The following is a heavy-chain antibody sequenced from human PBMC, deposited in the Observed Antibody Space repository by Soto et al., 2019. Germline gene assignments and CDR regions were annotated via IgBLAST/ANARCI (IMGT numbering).Heavy chain of an antibody. D-gene: IGHD4-17*01. Sequence: PGESPKISCMGSGYSFTDYWITWVRQMPGKGLEWMGRIDPRDSDTNYSPSFRGHVSISADKSISTAYLQWSSLKPSDTAIYYCASADYGDFACFEFWGQGTLVTVSS. V-gene: IGHV5-10-1*01. CDR3: ASADYGDFACFEF. CDR1: GYSFTDYW. CDR2: IDPRDSDT. J-gene: IGHJ4*02.